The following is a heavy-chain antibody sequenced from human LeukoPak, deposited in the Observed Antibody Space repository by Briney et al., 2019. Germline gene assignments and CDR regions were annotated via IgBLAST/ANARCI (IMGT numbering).Heavy chain of an antibody. CDR1: GGSISSYY. D-gene: IGHD5-24*01. Sequence: PSETLSLTCTVSGGSISSYYWSWIRQPPGKGLEWIGYIYYSGSTNYNPSLKSRVTMSVDTSKNQFSLKLSSVTAADTAVYYCARAPGGYSVFDYWGQGTLVTVSS. V-gene: IGHV4-59*12. CDR2: IYYSGST. CDR3: ARAPGGYSVFDY. J-gene: IGHJ4*02.